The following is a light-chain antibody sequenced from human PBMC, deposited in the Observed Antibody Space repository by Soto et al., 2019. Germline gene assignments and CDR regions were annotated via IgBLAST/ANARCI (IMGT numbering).Light chain of an antibody. CDR3: QQRTNWPPAT. CDR1: QSVGSY. Sequence: EIVLTHSPATLSLSPWEIATLSCRASQSVGSYLAWYQQKPGQAPRLLIYDASNRATGIPARFSGSGSGTDFTLTISSLEPEDFALYYCQQRTNWPPATFGHGTRLEIK. J-gene: IGKJ5*01. V-gene: IGKV3-11*01. CDR2: DAS.